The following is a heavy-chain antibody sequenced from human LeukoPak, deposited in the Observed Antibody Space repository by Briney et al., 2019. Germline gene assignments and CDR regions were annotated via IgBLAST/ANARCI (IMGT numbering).Heavy chain of an antibody. Sequence: ASVKVSCKASGYNFISYYMHWVRQAPGQGLEWMGIINPSGGSTSYAQKFQVRVTMTRDTSTSTVYMEPSSLKSEDTAVYYCAREDIVLVDAVRYYYYGMDVWGQGTTVTVSS. CDR1: GYNFISYY. CDR2: INPSGGST. D-gene: IGHD2-15*01. CDR3: AREDIVLVDAVRYYYYGMDV. J-gene: IGHJ6*02. V-gene: IGHV1-46*01.